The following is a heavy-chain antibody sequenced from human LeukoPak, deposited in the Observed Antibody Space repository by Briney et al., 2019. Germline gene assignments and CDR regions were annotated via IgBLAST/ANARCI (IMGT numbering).Heavy chain of an antibody. CDR2: ISGSGGST. Sequence: PGGSLRLSCAVSGFTVSSDYMSWVRQAPGKGLEWVSAISGSGGSTYYADSVKGRFTISRDNSKNTLYLQMNSLRAEDTAVYYCAKARYSYGSSNFDYWGQGTLVTVSS. D-gene: IGHD5-18*01. J-gene: IGHJ4*02. V-gene: IGHV3-23*01. CDR1: GFTVSSDY. CDR3: AKARYSYGSSNFDY.